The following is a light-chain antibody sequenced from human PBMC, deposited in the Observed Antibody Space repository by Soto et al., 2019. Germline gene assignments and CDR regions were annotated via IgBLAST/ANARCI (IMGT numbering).Light chain of an antibody. CDR1: SSDVGGYNY. Sequence: VLAQPASVSGSPGQSITISCTGTSSDVGGYNYVSWYQQQSGKAPKLMIHEVSNRPSGVSNRFSGSKSGNTASLAISGLQAEDEADYYCSSYTSSRAYVFGIGTKVTVL. J-gene: IGLJ1*01. CDR2: EVS. V-gene: IGLV2-14*01. CDR3: SSYTSSRAYV.